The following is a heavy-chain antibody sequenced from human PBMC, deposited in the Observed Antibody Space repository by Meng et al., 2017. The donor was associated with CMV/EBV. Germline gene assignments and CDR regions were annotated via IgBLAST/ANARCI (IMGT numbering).Heavy chain of an antibody. CDR3: ARAISYDFWSGYFSMGS. CDR2: IYYSGST. CDR1: GGSISSSSYY. Sequence: SETLSLTCTVSGGSISSSSYYWGWIRQPPGKGLEWIGSIYYSGSTYYNPSLKSRVTISVDTSKNQFSLKLSSVTAADTAVYYCARAISYDFWSGYFSMGSWGQGTLVTVSS. J-gene: IGHJ4*02. V-gene: IGHV4-39*07. D-gene: IGHD3-3*01.